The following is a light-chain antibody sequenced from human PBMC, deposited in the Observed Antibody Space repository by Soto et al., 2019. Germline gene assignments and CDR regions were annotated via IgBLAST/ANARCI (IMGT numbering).Light chain of an antibody. J-gene: IGLJ2*01. CDR2: EVT. CDR3: TSYAGSNNFVV. V-gene: IGLV2-8*01. CDR1: SSDVGAYNY. Sequence: QSALNQPPSASGSPGQSVTISCTGTSSDVGAYNYVSWYQQHPGKAPKLIIYEVTKRPSGVPGRFSGSKSGNTASLTVSGLQADDEGDYYCTSYAGSNNFVVFGGGTKLTVL.